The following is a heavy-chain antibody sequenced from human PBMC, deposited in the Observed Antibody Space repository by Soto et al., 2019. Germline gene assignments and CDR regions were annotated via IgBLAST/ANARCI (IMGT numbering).Heavy chain of an antibody. CDR3: ARGVRGSGRYLAFDI. CDR2: IYYSGST. V-gene: IGHV4-31*03. CDR1: GGSISSGGYY. J-gene: IGHJ3*02. D-gene: IGHD3-10*01. Sequence: SETLSLSCTVSGGSISSGGYYWSWIRQHPGKGLEWIGYIYYSGSTYYNPSLKSRVTISVDTSKNQFSLKLSSVTAADTAVYYCARGVRGSGRYLAFDIWGQGTMVTVSS.